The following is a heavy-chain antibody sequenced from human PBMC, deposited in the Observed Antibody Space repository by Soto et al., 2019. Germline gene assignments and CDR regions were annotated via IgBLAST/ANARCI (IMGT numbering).Heavy chain of an antibody. CDR2: IIPIFGTA. J-gene: IGHJ6*02. D-gene: IGHD3-22*01. CDR3: AQIVLGVNGMDV. CDR1: GGTFSSYA. Sequence: SVKVSCKASGGTFSSYAISWVRQAPGQGLEWMGGIIPIFGTANYARKFQGRVTITADESTSTAYMELSSLRSEDTAVYYCAQIVLGVNGMDVWGQGTTVTVSS. V-gene: IGHV1-69*13.